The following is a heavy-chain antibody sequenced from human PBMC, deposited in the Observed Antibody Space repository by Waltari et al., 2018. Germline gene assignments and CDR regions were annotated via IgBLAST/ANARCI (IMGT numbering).Heavy chain of an antibody. J-gene: IGHJ4*02. CDR2: IYYSGST. V-gene: IGHV4-59*11. Sequence: QVQLQESGPGLVKPSETLSLTCTVSGGSISSHYWSWIRQPPGKGLEWIGYIYYSGSTNYNPSLKSRVTISVDTSKNQLSLKLSSVTAADTAVYYCARGDSSLDYWGQGTLVTVSS. D-gene: IGHD6-13*01. CDR3: ARGDSSLDY. CDR1: GGSISSHY.